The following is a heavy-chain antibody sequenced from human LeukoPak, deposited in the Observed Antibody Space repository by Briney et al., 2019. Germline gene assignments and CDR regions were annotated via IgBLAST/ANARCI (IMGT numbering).Heavy chain of an antibody. CDR2: IYYSGST. CDR3: ARFPSNWNYVDY. D-gene: IGHD1-20*01. J-gene: IGHJ4*02. V-gene: IGHV4-39*01. Sequence: PSETLSLTCTVSGGSVSSSSYYWGWIRQPPGKGLEWIGSIYYSGSTYYNPSLNSRVTISVDTSKNQFSLKLSSVTAADTAVYYCARFPSNWNYVDYWGQGTLVTVSS. CDR1: GGSVSSSSYY.